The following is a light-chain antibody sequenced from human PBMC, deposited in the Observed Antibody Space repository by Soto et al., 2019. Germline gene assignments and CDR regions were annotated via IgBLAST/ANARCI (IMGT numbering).Light chain of an antibody. CDR2: DAS. Sequence: DIHMPQSPSSLSASVGNRVTITCRASQSISTYLNWYQKKPGKAPNLLIYDASRLQSGVPSRFSGSGGGTDFTLSISSVQPEDFATYFCQQSYRTPPFGQGTRLEIK. CDR1: QSISTY. CDR3: QQSYRTPP. J-gene: IGKJ5*01. V-gene: IGKV1-39*01.